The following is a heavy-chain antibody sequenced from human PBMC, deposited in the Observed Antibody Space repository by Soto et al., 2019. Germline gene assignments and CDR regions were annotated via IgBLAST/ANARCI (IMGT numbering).Heavy chain of an antibody. V-gene: IGHV3-7*01. CDR2: IKQDGSEK. J-gene: IGHJ6*02. CDR3: ARAGDYSNPSGMDV. Sequence: EVQLVESGGGLVQPGGSLRLSCAASGFTFSSYWMSWVRQAPGKGLEWVANIKQDGSEKYYVDSVKGRFTISRDNAKNSLYLQMNSLRAEDTAVYYCARAGDYSNPSGMDVWGQGTTVTVSS. CDR1: GFTFSSYW. D-gene: IGHD4-4*01.